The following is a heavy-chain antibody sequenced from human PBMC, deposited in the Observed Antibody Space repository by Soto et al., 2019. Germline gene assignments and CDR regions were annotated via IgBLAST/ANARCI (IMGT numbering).Heavy chain of an antibody. CDR2: IKEDGSDK. CDR1: GFTFSRYW. V-gene: IGHV3-7*05. J-gene: IGHJ4*02. CDR3: ARQRDGY. Sequence: EVQLVESGGALVQPGGSLRLSCAGSGFTFSRYWMTWVRQAPGKGLEWVANIKEDGSDKYYVDSVKGRFTISRDNAQNSLYLQLNSLRAEDTAVYCCARQRDGYWGQGTLVTVSS.